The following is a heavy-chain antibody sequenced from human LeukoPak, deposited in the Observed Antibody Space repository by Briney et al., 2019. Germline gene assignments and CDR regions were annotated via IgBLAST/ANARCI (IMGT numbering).Heavy chain of an antibody. V-gene: IGHV4-59*01. J-gene: IGHJ3*02. CDR1: GDSITNYY. CDR2: GHHTGST. CDR3: ARWGEQTPLRVHAFDN. Sequence: SETLSLTCTVSGDSITNYYWNWVRLPPGKGLEWIGFGHHTGSTFYNPSLQSRVTISVDTSKSRFSLRLSSVTAADTAVYYCARWGEQTPLRVHAFDNWGQGAMVTVPS. D-gene: IGHD1/OR15-1a*01.